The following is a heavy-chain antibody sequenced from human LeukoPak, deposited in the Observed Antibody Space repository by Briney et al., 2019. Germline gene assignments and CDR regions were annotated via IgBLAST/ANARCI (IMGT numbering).Heavy chain of an antibody. CDR3: TTLTVASSFDY. V-gene: IGHV3-48*03. D-gene: IGHD6-19*01. Sequence: GGSLRLSCAASEFAFSVYEMYWVRQAPGKGLEWVSYISSSGGTRYYADSVKGRFTISRDNAKNSLYLQMNSLRAEDTAVYYCTTLTVASSFDYWGQGALVTVST. CDR2: ISSSGGTR. CDR1: EFAFSVYE. J-gene: IGHJ4*02.